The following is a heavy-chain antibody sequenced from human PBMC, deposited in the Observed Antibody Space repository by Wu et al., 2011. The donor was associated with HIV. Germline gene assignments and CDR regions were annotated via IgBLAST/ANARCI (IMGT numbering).Heavy chain of an antibody. Sequence: QVQLVQSGAEVKKPGSSVKVSCKASGGTFSSYAISWVRQAPGQGLEWMGRIIPIFGTANYAQKFQGRVTITADKSTSTAYMELSSLRSEDTAVYYCAREREPKRVTRYWYFDLWGRGTLVTVSS. CDR3: AREREPKRVTRYWYFDL. CDR2: IIPIFGTA. D-gene: IGHD1-14*01. CDR1: GGTFSSYA. V-gene: IGHV1-69*14. J-gene: IGHJ2*01.